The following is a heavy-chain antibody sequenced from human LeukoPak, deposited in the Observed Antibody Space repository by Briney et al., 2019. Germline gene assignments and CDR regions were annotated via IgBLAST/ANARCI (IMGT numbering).Heavy chain of an antibody. CDR2: ISYDGSNK. J-gene: IGHJ4*02. V-gene: IGHV3-30*19. CDR3: ARDWTVVVVPAVPGY. CDR1: GFTLSSYG. Sequence: GGSLRLSCAASGFTLSSYGMHWVRQAPGKGLEWVAVISYDGSNKYYADSVKGRFTISRDNSKNTLYLQMNSLRAEDTAVYYCARDWTVVVVPAVPGYWGQGTLVTVSS. D-gene: IGHD2-2*01.